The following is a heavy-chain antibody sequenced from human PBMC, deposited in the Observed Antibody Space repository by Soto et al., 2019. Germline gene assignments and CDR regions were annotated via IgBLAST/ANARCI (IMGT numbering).Heavy chain of an antibody. J-gene: IGHJ4*02. CDR3: AATTYYYDSSGYYPTKGNDY. V-gene: IGHV3-30*03. CDR2: ISYDGSNK. CDR1: GFTFSSYG. D-gene: IGHD3-22*01. Sequence: GGSLRLSCAASGFTFSSYGMHWVRQAPGKGLEWVAVISYDGSNKYYADSVKGRFTISRDNSKNTLYLQMNSLRAEDPAVYYCAATTYYYDSSGYYPTKGNDYWGKGTLVTVS.